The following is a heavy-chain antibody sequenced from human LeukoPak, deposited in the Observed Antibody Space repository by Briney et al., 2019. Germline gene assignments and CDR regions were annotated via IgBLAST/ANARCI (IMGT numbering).Heavy chain of an antibody. J-gene: IGHJ6*03. D-gene: IGHD3-22*01. CDR1: GFTFSSYS. V-gene: IGHV3-21*01. Sequence: PGGSLRLSCAASGFTFSSYSMNWVRQAPGKGLEWVSSISSSSSYIYYADSVKGRFTISRDNAKNSLYLQMNSLRAEDTAVYYWASGSQYYYDSSGYYYDYYYYYMDVWGKGTTVTVSS. CDR2: ISSSSSYI. CDR3: ASGSQYYYDSSGYYYDYYYYYMDV.